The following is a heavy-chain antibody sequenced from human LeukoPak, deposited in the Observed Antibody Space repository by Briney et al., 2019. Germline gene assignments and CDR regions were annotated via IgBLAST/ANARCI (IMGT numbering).Heavy chain of an antibody. J-gene: IGHJ4*02. CDR2: ISSNGNTI. V-gene: IGHV3-48*03. Sequence: GGSLRLSCAASGFXFSSYEINWVRQAPGKGLEWVSYISSNGNTIYYADSVKGRFTISRDNAKNSLYLQMNSVRAEDTAVYFCARSFDFWGQGTLVTVSS. CDR1: GFXFSSYE. CDR3: ARSFDF.